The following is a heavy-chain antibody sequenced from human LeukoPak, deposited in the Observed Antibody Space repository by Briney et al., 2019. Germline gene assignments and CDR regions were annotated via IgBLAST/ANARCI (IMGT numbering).Heavy chain of an antibody. CDR1: GFTFSRYG. CDR2: ISYDGTNK. Sequence: GRSLRLSCAASGFTFSRYGMHWVRQAPGKGLEWVAVISYDGTNKFCADSVKGRFTLSRDNSKNTLYLEMNSLRADDTAVYYCAKDQMIRWGSPIDDYWGQGTLVTVSS. V-gene: IGHV3-30*18. D-gene: IGHD3-16*01. CDR3: AKDQMIRWGSPIDDY. J-gene: IGHJ4*02.